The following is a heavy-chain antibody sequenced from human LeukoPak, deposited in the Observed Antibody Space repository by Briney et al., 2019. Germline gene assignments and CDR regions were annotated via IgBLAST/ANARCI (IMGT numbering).Heavy chain of an antibody. CDR1: GFTFSTYA. V-gene: IGHV3-48*02. J-gene: IGHJ6*02. Sequence: GGALRLSCAASGFTFSTYAMNWVRQARGKGLEGVSYISSNSNLIYYADSVKGRFTISRENAKNSLYLQMNSLRDQDTAVYYCARDGYKTYGMDVWGQGPTLTVSS. D-gene: IGHD5-24*01. CDR3: ARDGYKTYGMDV. CDR2: ISSNSNLI.